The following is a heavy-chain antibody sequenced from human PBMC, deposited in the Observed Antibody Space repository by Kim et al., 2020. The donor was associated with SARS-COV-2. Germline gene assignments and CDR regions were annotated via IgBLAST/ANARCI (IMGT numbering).Heavy chain of an antibody. CDR1: GFIFNDYA. D-gene: IGHD2-2*01. CDR3: ARDYCSTTTCCIDW. CDR2: ITWNSDTI. V-gene: IGHV3-9*01. Sequence: GGSLRLSCAASGFIFNDYAMHWVRQAPGKGLEWVSGITWNSDTIGYADSVKGRFTVSRENAKNSLYLEMNSLRGGDTAFYYCARDYCSTTTCCIDWWGQGTLVTVSS. J-gene: IGHJ4*02.